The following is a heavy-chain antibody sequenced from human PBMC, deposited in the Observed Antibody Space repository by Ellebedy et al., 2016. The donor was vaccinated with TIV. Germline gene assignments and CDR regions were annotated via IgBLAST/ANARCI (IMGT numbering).Heavy chain of an antibody. V-gene: IGHV1-2*04. CDR2: INPNSGGT. J-gene: IGHJ4*02. CDR1: GYTFTGYY. Sequence: ASVKVSCKASGYTFTGYYMHWVRQAPGQGLEWMGWINPNSGGTNYAQKFQGWVTLTRDTSISTAYMELTSLRSDDTAVYYCARERGAYCGGDCYSSWGQGTLVTVSS. D-gene: IGHD2-21*02. CDR3: ARERGAYCGGDCYSS.